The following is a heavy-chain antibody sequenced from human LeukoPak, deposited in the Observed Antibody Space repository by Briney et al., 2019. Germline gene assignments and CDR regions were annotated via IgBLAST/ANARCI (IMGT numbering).Heavy chain of an antibody. J-gene: IGHJ4*02. V-gene: IGHV4-4*09. CDR2: VYISGST. CDR1: GGSISNYY. D-gene: IGHD5-12*01. CDR3: ARIPLGYSGAYYFDS. Sequence: SETLSVTCSVSGGSISNYYWSWIRQPLGKGLEWIGYVYISGSTNYNPSLRSRVTIALDTSKRQFSLKLSSVTAADTALYYCARIPLGYSGAYYFDSWGQGTLVTVSS.